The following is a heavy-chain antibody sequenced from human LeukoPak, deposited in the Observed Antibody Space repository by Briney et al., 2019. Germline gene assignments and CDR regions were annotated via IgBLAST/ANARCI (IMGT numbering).Heavy chain of an antibody. D-gene: IGHD3-3*01. CDR2: IYYSGST. J-gene: IGHJ4*02. V-gene: IGHV4-59*01. CDR1: GGSISSYY. Sequence: SETLSLTCTVSGGSISSYYWSWIRQPPGKGLEWIGYIYYSGSTNYNPSPKSRVTISVDTSKNQFSLKLSSVTAADTAVYYCARGLRVGSPYDFWSGYPYYFDYWGQGTLVTVSS. CDR3: ARGLRVGSPYDFWSGYPYYFDY.